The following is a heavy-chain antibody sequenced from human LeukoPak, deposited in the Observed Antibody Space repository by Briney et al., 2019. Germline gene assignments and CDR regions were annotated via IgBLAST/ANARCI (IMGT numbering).Heavy chain of an antibody. Sequence: GGSLRLSCIASGFSFSGHWMHWARQLPGKGLVWVSRISPTGSTTSYADSVKGRFAVSRDNAKNTLYLQVNNLRAEDTAVYYCARGPNSNWSGLDFWGQGTLLTVSS. CDR3: ARGPNSNWSGLDF. D-gene: IGHD6-6*01. J-gene: IGHJ4*02. CDR1: GFSFSGHW. CDR2: ISPTGSTT. V-gene: IGHV3-74*01.